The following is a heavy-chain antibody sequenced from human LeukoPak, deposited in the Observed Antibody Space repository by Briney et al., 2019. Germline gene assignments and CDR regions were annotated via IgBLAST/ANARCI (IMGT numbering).Heavy chain of an antibody. J-gene: IGHJ4*02. CDR1: GFTVSTNY. CDR3: AKNYGDF. Sequence: GGSLRLSCAASGFTVSTNYMSWVRQAPGRGLEWVSVIYAGGTTYYADSVKGRFTISRDNSKNTLYLQMNSLRDEDTAVYYCAKNYGDFWGQGTLVTVSS. CDR2: IYAGGTT. V-gene: IGHV3-53*01.